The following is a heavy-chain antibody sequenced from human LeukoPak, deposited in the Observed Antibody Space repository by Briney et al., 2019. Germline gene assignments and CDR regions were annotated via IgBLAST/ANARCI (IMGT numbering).Heavy chain of an antibody. CDR2: INPNSGGT. Sequence: AASVKVSCKASGYTFTGYYIHWVRQAPGQGLEWMGWINPNSGGTNYAQKFQGRVTMTRDTSISTAYMELSRLRSDDTAVYYCARDVVVVAANPYYFDYWGQGTLVTVSS. V-gene: IGHV1-2*02. J-gene: IGHJ4*02. D-gene: IGHD2-15*01. CDR3: ARDVVVVAANPYYFDY. CDR1: GYTFTGYY.